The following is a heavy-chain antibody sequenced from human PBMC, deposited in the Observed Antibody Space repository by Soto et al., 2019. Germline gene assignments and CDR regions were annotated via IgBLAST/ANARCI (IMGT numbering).Heavy chain of an antibody. Sequence: QVQLQESGPGLVKPSQTLSLTCSVSGASISADYWSWIRQPPGKRLEYIGFIYKGGSPNYNPSLEIRVTRSPNTSQNQVSLKLTSVTAADTAVYYCATGEWFLRGYGMDVWGRGTTVTVS. J-gene: IGHJ6*02. D-gene: IGHD3-3*01. CDR3: ATGEWFLRGYGMDV. V-gene: IGHV4-59*01. CDR1: GASISADY. CDR2: IYKGGSP.